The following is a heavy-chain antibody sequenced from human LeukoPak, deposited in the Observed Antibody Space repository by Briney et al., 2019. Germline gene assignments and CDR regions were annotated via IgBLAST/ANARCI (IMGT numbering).Heavy chain of an antibody. J-gene: IGHJ4*02. CDR3: ARDRYDYVWGSYRYTFDY. D-gene: IGHD3-16*02. CDR1: GFTFGSPW. V-gene: IGHV3-74*01. CDR2: INSDGSAT. Sequence: GGSLRLSCAASGFTFGSPWMHWVRQAPGKGLVWVSRINSDGSATAYADSVKGRFTISRDNAENTLYLQMNSLRAEDTAVYYCARDRYDYVWGSYRYTFDYWGQGTLVTVSS.